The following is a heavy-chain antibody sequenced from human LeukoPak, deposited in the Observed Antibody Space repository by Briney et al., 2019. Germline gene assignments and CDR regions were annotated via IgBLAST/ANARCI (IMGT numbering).Heavy chain of an antibody. J-gene: IGHJ6*02. V-gene: IGHV3-23*01. CDR1: GFTFSSYA. Sequence: PGGSLRLSCAASGFTFSSYAMSWVRQAPGKGLEWVSAISGSGGSTYYADSVKGRFTISRDNAKNTLYLQMNSLRAEDTAVYYCARGEWLRSSGYGMDVWGQGTTVTVSS. D-gene: IGHD5-12*01. CDR2: ISGSGGST. CDR3: ARGEWLRSSGYGMDV.